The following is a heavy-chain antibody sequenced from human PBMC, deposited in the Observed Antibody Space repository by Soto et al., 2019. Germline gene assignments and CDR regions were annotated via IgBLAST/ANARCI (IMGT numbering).Heavy chain of an antibody. CDR2: ISGSGGST. J-gene: IGHJ4*02. CDR1: GFPFSTSA. CDR3: AKNWDTTFSSSSH. Sequence: EVQLLESGGGLVQPGGSLRLSCAASGFPFSTSAMTWVRQAPGKGLEWVSAISGSGGSTYYADSVKGRFTISRDKSKSTLFLQMNSLRAEDTAVYYCAKNWDTTFSSSSHWGQGALVTVSS. D-gene: IGHD6-6*01. V-gene: IGHV3-23*01.